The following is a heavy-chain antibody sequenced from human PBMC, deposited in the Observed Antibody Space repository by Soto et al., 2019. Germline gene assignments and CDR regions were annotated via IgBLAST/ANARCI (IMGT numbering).Heavy chain of an antibody. Sequence: GASVKVSCKASGGTFSSYAISWVRQAPGQGLEWMGGIIPIFGTANYAQKFQGRVTITADESTSTAYMELSSLRSEDTAVYYCARISPTDCSSTSCHQAPFDYWGQGTLVTVSS. J-gene: IGHJ4*02. CDR3: ARISPTDCSSTSCHQAPFDY. CDR2: IIPIFGTA. D-gene: IGHD2-2*01. CDR1: GGTFSSYA. V-gene: IGHV1-69*13.